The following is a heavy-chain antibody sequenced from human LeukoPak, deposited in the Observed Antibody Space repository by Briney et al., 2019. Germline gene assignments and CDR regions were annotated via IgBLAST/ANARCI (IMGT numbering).Heavy chain of an antibody. Sequence: SETLSLTCAVYGGSFSGYYWSWIRQPPGRGLEWIGEINHSGSTNYNPSLKSRVTISVDTSKNQFSLKLSSVTAADTAVYYCASCYYGSGSYYTWFDPWGQGTLVTVSS. CDR2: INHSGST. D-gene: IGHD3-10*01. V-gene: IGHV4-34*01. CDR1: GGSFSGYY. J-gene: IGHJ5*02. CDR3: ASCYYGSGSYYTWFDP.